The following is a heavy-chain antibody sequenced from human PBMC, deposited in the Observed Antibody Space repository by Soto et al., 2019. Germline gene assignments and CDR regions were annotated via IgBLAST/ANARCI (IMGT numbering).Heavy chain of an antibody. D-gene: IGHD3-16*01. CDR2: ISGSGGST. CDR1: GFTFSSYA. Sequence: GGSLRLSCAASGFTFSSYAMSWVRQAPGKGLEWVSAISGSGGSTYYADSVKGRFTISRDNSKNTLYLQMNSLRAEDTAVYYCAKVIMITFGGVMPPGLGFDYWGQGTLVTVSS. V-gene: IGHV3-23*01. CDR3: AKVIMITFGGVMPPGLGFDY. J-gene: IGHJ4*02.